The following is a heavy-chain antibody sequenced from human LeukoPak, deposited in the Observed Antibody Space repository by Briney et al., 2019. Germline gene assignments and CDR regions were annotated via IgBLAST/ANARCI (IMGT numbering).Heavy chain of an antibody. Sequence: SETLSLTCAVSGASISSSNWWSWVRQPPGKRLEWIGEIYHSGSTNYNPSLKSRVTISVDKSKNQFSLKLSSVTAADTAVYYCARALGEGPDGFDPWGQGTLVTVSS. J-gene: IGHJ5*02. CDR1: GASISSSNW. D-gene: IGHD3-10*01. CDR3: ARALGEGPDGFDP. CDR2: IYHSGST. V-gene: IGHV4-4*02.